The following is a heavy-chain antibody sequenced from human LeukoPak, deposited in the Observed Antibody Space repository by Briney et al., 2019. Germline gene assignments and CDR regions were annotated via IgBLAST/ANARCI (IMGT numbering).Heavy chain of an antibody. V-gene: IGHV4-59*01. Sequence: PSETLSLTCTVSGGSISSYYWSWIRQPPGKGLEWIGYIYYSGSTNYNPSLKSRVTISVDTSKNQFSLKLSSVTAADTAVYYCARVLSMTPVTYSWFDPWGQGTLVTVSS. CDR2: IYYSGST. CDR3: ARVLSMTPVTYSWFDP. CDR1: GGSISSYY. D-gene: IGHD4-17*01. J-gene: IGHJ5*02.